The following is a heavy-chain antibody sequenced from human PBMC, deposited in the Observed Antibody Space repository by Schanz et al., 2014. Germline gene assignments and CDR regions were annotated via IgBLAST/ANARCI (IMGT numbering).Heavy chain of an antibody. J-gene: IGHJ6*02. Sequence: QVQLVQSGAEVKKPGSSVKVSCKASGGTFSSSTLTWVRQAPGQGLEWMGRIIPILDKTNYAQKFQGRVTITADKSTSTAYMELSSLRSEDTAVYYCAKVDRTRYYAMDVWGQGTTVTVSS. CDR1: GGTFSSST. CDR2: IIPILDKT. V-gene: IGHV1-69*08. CDR3: AKVDRTRYYAMDV. D-gene: IGHD3-9*01.